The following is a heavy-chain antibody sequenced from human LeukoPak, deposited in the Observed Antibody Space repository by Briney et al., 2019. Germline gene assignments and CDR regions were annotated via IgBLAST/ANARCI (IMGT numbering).Heavy chain of an antibody. D-gene: IGHD2/OR15-2a*01. CDR3: ARAARADCTSPTCHSWLAP. J-gene: IGHJ5*02. Sequence: GGSLRLSCAASGFTLSNSWIHWVRQAPGKGLVWVSRINSDGSTTTYADSVKGRFTISRDNAKNTLYLQMNSLRAEDTAVYYCARAARADCTSPTCHSWLAPWGQGTRVTVSS. CDR2: INSDGSTT. CDR1: GFTLSNSW. V-gene: IGHV3-74*01.